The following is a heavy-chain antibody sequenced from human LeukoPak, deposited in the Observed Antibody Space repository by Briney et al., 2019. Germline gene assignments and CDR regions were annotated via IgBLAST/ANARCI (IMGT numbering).Heavy chain of an antibody. D-gene: IGHD2-15*01. Sequence: PSETLSLTCTVSGGSISSYYWSWIRQPAGKGLEWIGRIYTSGSTNYNTSLKSRVTMSVDTSKNQFSLKLSSVSAADTAVYYCAKDNCSGGSCYSLGYFDLWGRGPLVTVSS. CDR3: AKDNCSGGSCYSLGYFDL. V-gene: IGHV4-4*07. CDR2: IYTSGST. CDR1: GGSISSYY. J-gene: IGHJ2*01.